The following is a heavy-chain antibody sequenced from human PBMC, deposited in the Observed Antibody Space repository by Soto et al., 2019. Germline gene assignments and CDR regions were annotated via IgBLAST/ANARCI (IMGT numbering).Heavy chain of an antibody. CDR3: ARDNFSSSWYKRWFDP. D-gene: IGHD6-13*01. CDR2: IYYSGST. Sequence: SETLSLTCTVSGGSISSYYCIWSRQPPLKGLEWIVYIYYSGSTNYNPSLKSRVTISVDTSKNQFSLKLSSVTAADTAVYYCARDNFSSSWYKRWFDPWGQGTLVTVSS. J-gene: IGHJ5*02. V-gene: IGHV4-59*01. CDR1: GGSISSYY.